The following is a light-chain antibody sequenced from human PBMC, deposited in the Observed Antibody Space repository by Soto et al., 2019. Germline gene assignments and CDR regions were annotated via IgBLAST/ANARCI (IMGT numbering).Light chain of an antibody. Sequence: EIVMTQSPATLSVSPGERVTLSCRASQSVDSNLAWYQQKPGQAPRLLIYGTSTRATGVPASLGGSRSGTEFTLTFSSMQSEDFAVYYCQQYNNWPPTFGQGTKGDIK. CDR2: GTS. CDR3: QQYNNWPPT. V-gene: IGKV3-15*01. CDR1: QSVDSN. J-gene: IGKJ1*01.